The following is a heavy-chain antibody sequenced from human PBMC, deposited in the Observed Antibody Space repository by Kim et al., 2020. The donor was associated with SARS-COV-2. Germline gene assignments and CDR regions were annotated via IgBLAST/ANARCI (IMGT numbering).Heavy chain of an antibody. CDR3: ARDGLGGSYSY. J-gene: IGHJ4*02. D-gene: IGHD3-10*01. CDR2: IYSGGST. CDR1: GLTVSTNY. Sequence: GGSLRLSCAASGLTVSTNYMSWVRQAPGKGLEWVSVIYSGGSTYYADSVKGRFTISRDNSKNTLYLQMNSLRAEDTAVYYCARDGLGGSYSYWGQGTLVTVSS. V-gene: IGHV3-53*01.